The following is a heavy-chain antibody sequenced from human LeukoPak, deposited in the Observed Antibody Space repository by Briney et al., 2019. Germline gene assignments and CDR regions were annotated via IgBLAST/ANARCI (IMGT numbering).Heavy chain of an antibody. CDR2: ISAYNGNT. CDR3: ARVVDTAMIFDY. D-gene: IGHD5-18*01. CDR1: GYTFTSYG. Sequence: ASVKVSCKASGYTFTSYGISWVRQAPRQGLEWMGWISAYNGNTNYAQKLQGRVTMTTDTSTSTAYMELRSLRSDDTAVYYCARVVDTAMIFDYWGQGTLVTVSS. J-gene: IGHJ4*02. V-gene: IGHV1-18*01.